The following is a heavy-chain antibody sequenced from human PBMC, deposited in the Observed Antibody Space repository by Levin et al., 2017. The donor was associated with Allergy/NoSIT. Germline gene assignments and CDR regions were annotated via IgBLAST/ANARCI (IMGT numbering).Heavy chain of an antibody. CDR3: TTLFSYYYDSSGYYYFDY. D-gene: IGHD3-22*01. Sequence: GGSLRLSCAASGFTFSNAWMSWVRQAPGKGLEWVGRIKSKTDGGTTDYAAPVKGRFTISRDDSKNTLYLQMNSLKTEDTAVYYCTTLFSYYYDSSGYYYFDYWGQGTLVTVSS. CDR1: GFTFSNAW. V-gene: IGHV3-15*01. J-gene: IGHJ4*02. CDR2: IKSKTDGGTT.